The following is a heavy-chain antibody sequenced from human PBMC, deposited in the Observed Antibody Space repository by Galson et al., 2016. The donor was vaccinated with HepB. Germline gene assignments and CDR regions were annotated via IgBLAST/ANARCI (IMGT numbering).Heavy chain of an antibody. CDR3: ARDLGKSVGTIAF. Sequence: SLRLSCAASGFSFQSFAMHWVRQAPGKGLEWVSGINWISGYVDYGGSVKGRFTIFRDNAKNSLYLEMNSLTPDDSAFYYCARDLGKSVGTIAFWGQGTLVTVSS. CDR1: GFSFQSFA. CDR2: INWISGYV. D-gene: IGHD5/OR15-5a*01. V-gene: IGHV3-9*01. J-gene: IGHJ4*02.